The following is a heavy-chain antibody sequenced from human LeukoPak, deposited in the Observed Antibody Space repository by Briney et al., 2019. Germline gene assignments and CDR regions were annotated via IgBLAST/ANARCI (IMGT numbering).Heavy chain of an antibody. CDR3: AGLRILHSSGDDL. CDR1: GGSISSDY. D-gene: IGHD4-17*01. CDR2: SYYSGTT. Sequence: SETLSLTCSVSGGSISSDYWSWIRQPPGKGLEWIGYSYYSGTTNYNPSLKSRVTISVDTSKNQLSLKLRSVTAADTAVYYCAGLRILHSSGDDLWGQGTLVTVSS. J-gene: IGHJ5*02. V-gene: IGHV4-59*01.